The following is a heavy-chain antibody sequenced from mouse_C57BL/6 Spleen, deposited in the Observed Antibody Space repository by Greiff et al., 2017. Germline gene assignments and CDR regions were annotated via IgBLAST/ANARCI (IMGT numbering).Heavy chain of an antibody. CDR1: GYTFTSYW. V-gene: IGHV1-59*01. D-gene: IGHD1-1*01. CDR3: ARSGFTTVGYYAMDY. CDR2: IDPSDSYT. J-gene: IGHJ4*01. Sequence: QVQLQQPGAELVRPGTSVKLSCKASGYTFTSYWMHWVKQRPGQGLEWIGVIDPSDSYTTYNQKFKGKATLTVDTSTSTAYMQLSSLTSEDSAVYYCARSGFTTVGYYAMDYWGQGTSVTVSS.